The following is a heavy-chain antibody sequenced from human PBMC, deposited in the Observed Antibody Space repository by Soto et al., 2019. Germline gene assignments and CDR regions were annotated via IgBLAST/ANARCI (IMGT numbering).Heavy chain of an antibody. Sequence: GGSLRLSCAASGFTFSNAWMSWVRQAPGKGLEWVGRIKSKTDGGTTDYAAPVKGRFTISRDDSENTLYLQMNSLKTEDTAVYYCTSYSGSYDAWFDPWGQGTLVTVSS. J-gene: IGHJ5*02. CDR2: IKSKTDGGTT. D-gene: IGHD1-26*01. CDR1: GFTFSNAW. CDR3: TSYSGSYDAWFDP. V-gene: IGHV3-15*01.